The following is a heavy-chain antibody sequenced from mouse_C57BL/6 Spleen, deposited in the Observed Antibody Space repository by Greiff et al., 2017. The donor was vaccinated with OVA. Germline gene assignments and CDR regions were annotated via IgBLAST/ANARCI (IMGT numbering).Heavy chain of an antibody. D-gene: IGHD1-1*01. V-gene: IGHV1-18*01. Sequence: VQLKESGPELVKPGASVKIPCKASGYTFTDYNMDWVKQSHGKSLEWIGDINPNNGGTIYNQKFKGKATLTVDKSSSTAYMELRSLTSEDTAVYYCARMGGAVVRAMDYWGQGTSVTVSS. CDR1: GYTFTDYN. CDR2: INPNNGGT. J-gene: IGHJ4*01. CDR3: ARMGGAVVRAMDY.